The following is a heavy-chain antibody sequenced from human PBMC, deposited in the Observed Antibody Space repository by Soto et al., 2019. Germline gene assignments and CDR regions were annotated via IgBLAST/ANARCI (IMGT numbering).Heavy chain of an antibody. J-gene: IGHJ4*02. CDR1: GFRFTNNW. CDR3: ARETYRSFYFDY. D-gene: IGHD3-10*01. V-gene: IGHV3-74*01. Sequence: PGGSLRRSCADSGFRFTNNWTHWVRQAPGKGLVWVSRINSDGSRTSYADSVTGRFTISRDNAKNTLYLQMNSLRVEDTALYYCARETYRSFYFDYWGQGTLVTVSS. CDR2: INSDGSRT.